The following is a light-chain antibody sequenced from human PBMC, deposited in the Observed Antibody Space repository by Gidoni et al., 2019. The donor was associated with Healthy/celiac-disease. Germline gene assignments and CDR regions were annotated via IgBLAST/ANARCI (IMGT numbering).Light chain of an antibody. CDR2: WAS. CDR3: QQYYSTPPT. J-gene: IGKJ1*01. CDR1: QSVLYSSNNKNY. Sequence: DIVKTQSPDSLAVSLGERATINCKSSQSVLYSSNNKNYLAWYQQKPGHPPKLLIYWASTRESGVPDRFSGSGSGTDFTLTISSLQAEDVAVYYCQQYYSTPPTFGQGTKVEIK. V-gene: IGKV4-1*01.